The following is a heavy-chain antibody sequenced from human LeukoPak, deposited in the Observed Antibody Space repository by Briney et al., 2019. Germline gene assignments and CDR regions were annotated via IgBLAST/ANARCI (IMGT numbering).Heavy chain of an antibody. CDR3: ASGYYGSSGYGWFDP. V-gene: IGHV1-2*02. J-gene: IGHJ5*02. CDR2: INPNSGGT. D-gene: IGHD3-22*01. Sequence: ASVKVSCKASGYTFTGYYMHWVRQAPGQGLEWMGWINPNSGGTNYAQKFQGRITMTRDTSISTAYMELSRLRSDDTAVYYCASGYYGSSGYGWFDPWGQGTLVTVSS. CDR1: GYTFTGYY.